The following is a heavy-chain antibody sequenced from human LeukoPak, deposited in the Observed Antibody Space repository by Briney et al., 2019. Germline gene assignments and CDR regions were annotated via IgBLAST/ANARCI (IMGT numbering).Heavy chain of an antibody. CDR2: IYTSVST. CDR3: AKDDAWLRFGE. Sequence: SETLSLTCTVSGVSITSYYWSWIRQPAGKGLEWIGRIYTSVSTNYNPSLKSRVTMSVDTSKNQFSLKLSSVTAADTAVYYCAKDDAWLRFGEWSQGTLVTVSS. V-gene: IGHV4-4*07. D-gene: IGHD3-10*01. CDR1: GVSITSYY. J-gene: IGHJ4*02.